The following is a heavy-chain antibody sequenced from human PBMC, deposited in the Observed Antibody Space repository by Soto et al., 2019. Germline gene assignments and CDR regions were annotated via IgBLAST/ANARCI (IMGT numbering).Heavy chain of an antibody. J-gene: IGHJ5*02. V-gene: IGHV6-1*01. Sequence: PSQTLSLTCAIPGDSVSSNSAAWNWIRQSPSRGLEWLGRTYYRSKWYNDYAVSVKSRITINPDTSKNQFSLQLNSVTPEDTAVYYCARDQTIAAAGTNWFDPWGQGTLVTVSS. D-gene: IGHD6-13*01. CDR1: GDSVSSNSAA. CDR2: TYYRSKWYN. CDR3: ARDQTIAAAGTNWFDP.